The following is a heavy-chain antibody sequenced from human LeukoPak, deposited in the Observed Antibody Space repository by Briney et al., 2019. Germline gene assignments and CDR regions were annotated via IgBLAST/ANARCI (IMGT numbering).Heavy chain of an antibody. CDR1: GFSVGTNY. CDR3: AKVPHSMLGMNP. D-gene: IGHD2-8*01. V-gene: IGHV3-53*01. Sequence: PGGSLRLSCAASGFSVGTNYMTWVRQAPGKGLEWVSVIYSGDNTYYADSVKGRFTISRDTPKNTLYLQMNSLRAEDTAVYYCAKVPHSMLGMNPWGQGTLVTVSS. CDR2: IYSGDNT. J-gene: IGHJ5*02.